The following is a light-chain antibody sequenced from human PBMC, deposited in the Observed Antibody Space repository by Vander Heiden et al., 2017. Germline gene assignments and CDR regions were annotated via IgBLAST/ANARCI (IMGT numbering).Light chain of an antibody. CDR3: CSYRNSHTRV. Sequence: QSALTQPASVSGSPGQSITISCTGTSSDIGDYNSVSWYRQHPGKAPQLIMYEVNNRPSGVSHRFSGSKSGNTASLAISGLQTEDEGDYYCCSYRNSHTRVFGGGTKVTVL. CDR2: EVN. CDR1: SSDIGDYNS. J-gene: IGLJ3*02. V-gene: IGLV2-14*01.